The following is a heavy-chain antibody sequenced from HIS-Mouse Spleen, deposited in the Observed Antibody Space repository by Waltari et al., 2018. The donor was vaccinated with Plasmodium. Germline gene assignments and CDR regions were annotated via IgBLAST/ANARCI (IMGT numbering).Heavy chain of an antibody. D-gene: IGHD7-27*01. V-gene: IGHV3-30*18. CDR2: ISYDGSNK. CDR3: AKVNWGDAFDI. Sequence: QVQLVESGGGVVQPGRSLRLSCAASGFTFSSYGMHWVRQAPGKGGEWGAVISYDGSNKYYADSVKGRFTISRDNSKNTLYLQMNSLRAEDTAVYYCAKVNWGDAFDIWGQGTMVTVSS. J-gene: IGHJ3*02. CDR1: GFTFSSYG.